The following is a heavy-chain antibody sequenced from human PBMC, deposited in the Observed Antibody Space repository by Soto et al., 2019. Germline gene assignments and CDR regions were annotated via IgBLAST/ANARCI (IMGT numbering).Heavy chain of an antibody. V-gene: IGHV3-15*07. CDR1: GFTLTNAS. CDR3: TTDSYSTIIIVRFDY. D-gene: IGHD3-22*01. CDR2: NKSKTDGGTT. J-gene: IGHJ4*01. Sequence: GRSLRLSCAASGFTLTNASINWARQAPGKGLEGVGRNKSKTDGGTTDYAEPVKGRFAISRDDSNNMVYLQMNSLKIEDTAVYYCTTDSYSTIIIVRFDYWGHGTLVTVSS.